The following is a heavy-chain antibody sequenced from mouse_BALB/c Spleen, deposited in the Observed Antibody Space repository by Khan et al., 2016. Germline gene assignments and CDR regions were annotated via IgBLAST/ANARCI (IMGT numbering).Heavy chain of an antibody. CDR1: GYTFTDYY. CDR2: IYPGSGNT. Sequence: VQLQQSGPELVKPGASVKISCKASGYTFTDYYINWVKQKSGQGLEWIGWIYPGSGNTKYNEKFKGKATLTVDTSSSTAYMQLSSLTSEDTAVSFCARGGYDSWFAYWGQGTLVTVSA. CDR3: ARGGYDSWFAY. J-gene: IGHJ3*01. V-gene: IGHV1-84*02. D-gene: IGHD2-2*01.